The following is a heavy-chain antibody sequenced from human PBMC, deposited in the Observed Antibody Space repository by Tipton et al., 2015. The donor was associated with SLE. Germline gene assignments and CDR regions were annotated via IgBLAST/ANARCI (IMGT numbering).Heavy chain of an antibody. CDR3: AKARGDGYNHGNYIDY. CDR2: VSWNSDRI. Sequence: SLRLSCAASGFIFGDYAMHWVRQAPGKGLEWVSGVSWNSDRIGYADSVKGRFTISRDKGKNSLYLQMNSLRSEDTAFYYCAKARGDGYNHGNYIDYWGQGTLVTVSS. CDR1: GFIFGDYA. D-gene: IGHD5-24*01. V-gene: IGHV3-9*01. J-gene: IGHJ4*02.